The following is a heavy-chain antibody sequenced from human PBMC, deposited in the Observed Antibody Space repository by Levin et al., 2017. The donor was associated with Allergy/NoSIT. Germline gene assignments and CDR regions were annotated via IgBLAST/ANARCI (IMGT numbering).Heavy chain of an antibody. Sequence: ETLSLTCAASGFTFDDYGMNWVRQAPGKGLEWVSGIIWKGGRTGYAASVKGRFTISRDNAKNSLYLQMNSLRAEDTALYYCARDKGIAVAGGFDYWGQGALFTVSS. J-gene: IGHJ4*02. V-gene: IGHV3-20*04. CDR1: GFTFDDYG. CDR2: IIWKGGRT. D-gene: IGHD6-19*01. CDR3: ARDKGIAVAGGFDY.